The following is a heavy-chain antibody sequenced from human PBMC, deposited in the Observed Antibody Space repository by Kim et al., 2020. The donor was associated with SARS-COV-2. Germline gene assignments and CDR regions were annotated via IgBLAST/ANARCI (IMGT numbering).Heavy chain of an antibody. V-gene: IGHV3-11*01. D-gene: IGHD5-12*01. CDR3: ARSGNGYNAFGI. CDR2: ISTRGESI. J-gene: IGHJ4*02. CDR1: GLSFSDSY. Sequence: GGSLRLSCAASGLSFSDSYMNWVRQAPGKGLEWLSFISTRGESIFYADSVEGRFTISRDNAKNSLYLQMNYVRDEDTAVYYCARSGNGYNAFGIWGQG.